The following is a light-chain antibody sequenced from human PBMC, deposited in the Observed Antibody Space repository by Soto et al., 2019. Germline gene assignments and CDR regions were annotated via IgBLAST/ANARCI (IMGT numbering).Light chain of an antibody. V-gene: IGKV1-39*01. CDR3: QQTYNTPYT. CDR2: VVS. Sequence: DLQMTQSPSSLSASVGDRVTITCRASHNINNYLNWYQQKPGKAPKLLIYVVSNLQNGVPSRFSGSGSGTNFTLIINSLQPEDFATYYCQQTYNTPYTFGQGTKLEIK. CDR1: HNINNY. J-gene: IGKJ2*01.